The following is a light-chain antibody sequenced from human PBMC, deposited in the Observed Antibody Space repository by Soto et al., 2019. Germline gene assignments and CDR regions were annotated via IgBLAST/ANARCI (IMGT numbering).Light chain of an antibody. CDR1: SSDVGGYNY. V-gene: IGLV2-11*01. CDR2: DVS. Sequence: QSALTQPRSVSGSTGQSVTISCTGTSSDVGGYNYVSWYQQHPGKAPKLMIYDVSKRPSGVPDRFSGSKSGNTASLTIFGLQAEDEADYYCCSYAGSYTWVFGGGTKVTV. J-gene: IGLJ3*02. CDR3: CSYAGSYTWV.